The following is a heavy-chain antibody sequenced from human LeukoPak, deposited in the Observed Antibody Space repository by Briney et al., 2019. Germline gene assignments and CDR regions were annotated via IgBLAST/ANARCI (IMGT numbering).Heavy chain of an antibody. J-gene: IGHJ4*02. CDR1: GGSISSYY. V-gene: IGHV4-4*09. Sequence: PSETLSLTCTVSGGSISSYYWSWIRQPPGKGLERIGYIYTSGSTNYNPSLKSRVTISVDTSKNQFSLKLSSVTAADTAVYYCARGIWSEMATNYFDYWGQGALVTVSS. D-gene: IGHD5-24*01. CDR3: ARGIWSEMATNYFDY. CDR2: IYTSGST.